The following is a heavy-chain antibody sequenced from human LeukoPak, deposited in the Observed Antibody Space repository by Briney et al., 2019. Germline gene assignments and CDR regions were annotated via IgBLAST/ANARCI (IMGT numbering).Heavy chain of an antibody. J-gene: IGHJ4*02. D-gene: IGHD6-6*01. CDR3: AKDHLYSSSSGELY. CDR1: GFTFDDYG. Sequence: PGGSLRLSCAASGFTFDDYGMSWVRQAPGKGLEWVSAISGSGGSTYCADSVKGRFTISRDNSKNTPYLQMNSLRAEDTAVYYCAKDHLYSSSSGELYWGQGTLVTVSS. V-gene: IGHV3-23*01. CDR2: ISGSGGST.